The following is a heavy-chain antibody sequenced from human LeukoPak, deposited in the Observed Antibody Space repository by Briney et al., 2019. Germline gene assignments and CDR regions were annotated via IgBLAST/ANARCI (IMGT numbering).Heavy chain of an antibody. Sequence: GGSLRLSSAASGFTFSSYSMNWVRQAPGKGLEWVSSISSSSSYIYYADSVKGRFTISRDNAKNSLYLQMNSLRAEDTAVYYCARDGYYYDSSGLRLFDYWGQGTLVTVCS. J-gene: IGHJ4*02. D-gene: IGHD3-22*01. CDR2: ISSSSSYI. V-gene: IGHV3-21*01. CDR1: GFTFSSYS. CDR3: ARDGYYYDSSGLRLFDY.